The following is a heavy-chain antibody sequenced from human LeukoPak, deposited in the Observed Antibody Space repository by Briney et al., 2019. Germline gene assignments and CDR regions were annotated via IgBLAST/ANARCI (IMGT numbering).Heavy chain of an antibody. D-gene: IGHD3-22*01. CDR1: GFTLSDAW. CDR2: IKGKTDGGTT. V-gene: IGHV3-15*01. J-gene: IGHJ5*02. Sequence: GGSLRLSCAASGFTLSDAWVSWVRQAPGKGLEWVGRIKGKTDGGTTDFAAPVKGRFTISRDDSKNTLYLQMNSLKIEDTAVYYCSIDGGHTMIESYFDPWGQGTLVSVSS. CDR3: SIDGGHTMIESYFDP.